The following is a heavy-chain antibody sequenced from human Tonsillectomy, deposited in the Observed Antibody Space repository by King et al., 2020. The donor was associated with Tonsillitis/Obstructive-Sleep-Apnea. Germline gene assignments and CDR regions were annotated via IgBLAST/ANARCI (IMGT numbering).Heavy chain of an antibody. CDR2: ISSNGGST. CDR1: GFTFSSYA. J-gene: IGHJ3*02. Sequence: VQLVESGGGLVQPGGSLRLSCAASGFTFSSYAMHWVRQAPGKGLEYVSAISSNGGSTYYANSVKGRFTISRDNSKNTLYLQMGSLRAEDMAVYYCATRLRDLSDAFDIWGQGTMVTVSS. D-gene: IGHD6-25*01. V-gene: IGHV3-64*01. CDR3: ATRLRDLSDAFDI.